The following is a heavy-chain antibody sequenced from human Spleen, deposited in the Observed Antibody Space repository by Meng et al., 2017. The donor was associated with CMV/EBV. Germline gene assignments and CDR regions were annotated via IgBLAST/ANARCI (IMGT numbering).Heavy chain of an antibody. D-gene: IGHD3-22*01. V-gene: IGHV1-69*12. J-gene: IGHJ6*03. CDR1: GGTFSSYA. CDR3: ARGPLVGGYFGSDYYYYMDV. CDR2: IIPIFGTA. Sequence: QVQLVRLGAEVEKPGVPVKVSCKASGGTFSSYAISWVRQAPGQGLEWMGGIIPIFGTANYAQKFQGRVTITADESTSTAYMELSSLRSEDTAVYYCARGPLVGGYFGSDYYYYMDVWGKGTTVTVSS.